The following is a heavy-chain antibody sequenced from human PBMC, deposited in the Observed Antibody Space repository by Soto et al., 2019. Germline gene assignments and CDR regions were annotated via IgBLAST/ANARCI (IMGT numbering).Heavy chain of an antibody. CDR2: ISWNSGSI. Sequence: GGSLRLSCAASGLSFDDYAMHWVRQGPGKGLEWVSGISWNSGSIAYADSVKGRYTISRDNAKNSLYLQMNSLRVDDTAIYYCVQAQDWNYGDVSFDNWGQGTLVTVSS. CDR3: VQAQDWNYGDVSFDN. V-gene: IGHV3-9*01. CDR1: GLSFDDYA. J-gene: IGHJ4*02. D-gene: IGHD1-7*01.